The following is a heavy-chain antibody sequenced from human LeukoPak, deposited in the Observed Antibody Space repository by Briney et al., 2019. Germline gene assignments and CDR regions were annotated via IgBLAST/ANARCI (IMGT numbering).Heavy chain of an antibody. CDR1: GGSISSGGYY. CDR3: AIDGFGELSRPGLDY. V-gene: IGHV4-31*11. Sequence: PSETLSLTCAVSGGSISSGGYYWSWIRQHPGKGLEWIPYICYTGNDYYNPSLKSRVDTSVDTSKVQFSLKLSSVTAADTAVYYCAIDGFGELSRPGLDYCGHGTLVT. J-gene: IGHJ4*01. CDR2: ICYTGND. D-gene: IGHD3-10*01.